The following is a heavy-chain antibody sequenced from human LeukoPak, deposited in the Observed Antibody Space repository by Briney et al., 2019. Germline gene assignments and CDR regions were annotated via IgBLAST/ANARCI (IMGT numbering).Heavy chain of an antibody. CDR2: IYYSGGT. Sequence: SETLSLTCTVSGGSISSSSYYWGWIRQPPGKGLEWIGSIYYSGGTYYNPSLKSRVTISVDTSKNQFSLKLSSVTAADTAVYYCARDIPPLGYWGQGTLVTVSS. CDR1: GGSISSSSYY. CDR3: ARDIPPLGY. V-gene: IGHV4-39*07. J-gene: IGHJ4*02. D-gene: IGHD2-21*01.